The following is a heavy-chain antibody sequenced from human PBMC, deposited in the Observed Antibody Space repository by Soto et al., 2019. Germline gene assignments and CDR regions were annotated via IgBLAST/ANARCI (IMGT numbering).Heavy chain of an antibody. J-gene: IGHJ2*01. CDR3: AKIPRAGAYGDWYFDL. D-gene: IGHD5-12*01. Sequence: GGSLRLSCAASEFTFNTYAMAWVRQAPGRGLEYVSGLRPSGIATYYLDSVKGRFTISRDNSKNTLYLQMNSLRAEDTAIYYCAKIPRAGAYGDWYFDLWGRGTLVTVSS. CDR2: LRPSGIAT. CDR1: EFTFNTYA. V-gene: IGHV3-23*01.